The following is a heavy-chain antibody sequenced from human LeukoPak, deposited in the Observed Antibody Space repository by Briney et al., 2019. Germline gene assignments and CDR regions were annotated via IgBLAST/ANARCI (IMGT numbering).Heavy chain of an antibody. V-gene: IGHV3-48*02. J-gene: IGHJ4*02. Sequence: GGSLKLSCAASGFSSSGAAIHWVRQAPGKGLEWVSNIRTSAEGANYAYYADSVKGRATISRDDAKNTLYLQMNSLRDDDTAVYYCARDQRYAFDYWGQGILVAVSS. CDR2: IRTSAEGANYA. CDR1: GFSSSGAA. D-gene: IGHD3-9*01. CDR3: ARDQRYAFDY.